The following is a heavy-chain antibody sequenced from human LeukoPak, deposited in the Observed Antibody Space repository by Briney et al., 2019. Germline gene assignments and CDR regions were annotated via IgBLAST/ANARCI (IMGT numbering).Heavy chain of an antibody. CDR2: ISNSDTYI. J-gene: IGHJ4*02. CDR3: ARDGRSYSEYYFDY. V-gene: IGHV3-21*01. D-gene: IGHD1-26*01. CDR1: GFTFSTYS. Sequence: KSGGSLRLSCAASGFTFSTYSVNWVRQAPGKGLEWVSYISNSDTYIYYADSVKGRFTISRDNAKKSPYLQMNSLRAEDTAVYYCARDGRSYSEYYFDYWGQGTLVTVSS.